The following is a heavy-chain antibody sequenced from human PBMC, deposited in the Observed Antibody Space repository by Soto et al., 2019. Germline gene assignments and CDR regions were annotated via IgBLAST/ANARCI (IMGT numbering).Heavy chain of an antibody. V-gene: IGHV1-3*02. CDR3: ARVHVMVVAGSTFDY. CDR1: GYTFTSYA. D-gene: IGHD6-19*01. Sequence: GASVKVSCTASGYTFTSYAMHWVRQAPGQRLEWMGWSNAGNGNTKYSQEFQGRVTITRDTSASTAYMELSSLRSEDTAVYYCARVHVMVVAGSTFDYWGHGTLVTVSS. CDR2: SNAGNGNT. J-gene: IGHJ4*01.